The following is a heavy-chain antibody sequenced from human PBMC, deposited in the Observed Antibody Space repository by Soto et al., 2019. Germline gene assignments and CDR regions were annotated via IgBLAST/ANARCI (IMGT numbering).Heavy chain of an antibody. CDR1: GFTFTSSA. J-gene: IGHJ4*02. CDR2: IVVGSGNT. Sequence: ASVKVSCKASGFTFTSSAMQWVRQARGQRLEWIGWIVVGSGNTNYAQKFQERVTITRDMSTSTAYMELSSLRSEDTAVYYCAAVLESYYGDYLTMDYWGQGTLVTVSS. D-gene: IGHD4-17*01. CDR3: AAVLESYYGDYLTMDY. V-gene: IGHV1-58*02.